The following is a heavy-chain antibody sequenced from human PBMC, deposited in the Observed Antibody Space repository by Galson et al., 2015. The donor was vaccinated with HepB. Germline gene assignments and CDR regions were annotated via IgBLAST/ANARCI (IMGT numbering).Heavy chain of an antibody. CDR1: GFTFSSYW. D-gene: IGHD6-6*01. CDR3: ARYSSSPAVLWYWYFDL. Sequence: SLRLSCAASGFTFSSYWMSWVRQAPGKGLEWVANIKQDGSEKYYVDSVKGRFTISRDNAKNSLYLQMNSLRAEDTAVYYCARYSSSPAVLWYWYFDLWGRGTLVTVSS. J-gene: IGHJ2*01. CDR2: IKQDGSEK. V-gene: IGHV3-7*01.